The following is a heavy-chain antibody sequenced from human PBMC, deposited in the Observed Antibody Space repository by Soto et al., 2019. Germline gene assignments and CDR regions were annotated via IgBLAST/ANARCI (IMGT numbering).Heavy chain of an antibody. J-gene: IGHJ4*02. CDR2: ISGSGGST. CDR1: GSTFSSYA. Sequence: PGGSLRLSCAASGSTFSSYAMSWVRQAPGKGLEWVSAISGSGGSTYYADSVKGRFTISRDNSKNTLYLQMNSLRAEDTAVYYCAKAPSQYSSGWPAIDYWGQGTLVTVSS. CDR3: AKAPSQYSSGWPAIDY. D-gene: IGHD6-19*01. V-gene: IGHV3-23*01.